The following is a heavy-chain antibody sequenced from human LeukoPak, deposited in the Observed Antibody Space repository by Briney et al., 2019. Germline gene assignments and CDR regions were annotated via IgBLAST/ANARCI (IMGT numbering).Heavy chain of an antibody. V-gene: IGHV3-74*03. J-gene: IGHJ4*02. Sequence: GGSLRLSCAASGFTFSNYRVHWVRQAPGKGRVWVSRINRDGSTTKYADSVKGRFTVSRDNAKSTLNLQMNSLRAEDTAVYYCARDKKSGESSEIDYWGQGTLVTVSS. D-gene: IGHD3-10*01. CDR2: INRDGSTT. CDR3: ARDKKSGESSEIDY. CDR1: GFTFSNYR.